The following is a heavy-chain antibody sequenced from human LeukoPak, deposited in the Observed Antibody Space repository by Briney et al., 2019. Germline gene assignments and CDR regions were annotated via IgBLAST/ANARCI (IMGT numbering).Heavy chain of an antibody. D-gene: IGHD2-2*01. CDR1: GGSISSGGYY. CDR2: IYHSGST. Sequence: PSQTLSLTCTVSGGSISSGGYYWSWIQQPPGKGLEWIGYIYHSGSTYYNPSLKSRVTISVDRSKNQFSLKLSSVTAADMAVYYCARDMIVVAEAGSWFDPWGQGTLVTVSS. CDR3: ARDMIVVAEAGSWFDP. J-gene: IGHJ5*02. V-gene: IGHV4-30-2*01.